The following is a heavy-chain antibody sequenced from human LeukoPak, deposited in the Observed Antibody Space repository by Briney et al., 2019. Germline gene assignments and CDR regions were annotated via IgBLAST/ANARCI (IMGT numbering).Heavy chain of an antibody. Sequence: GGSLRLSCAASGFTFSSYWMNWVRQAPGKGLEWVASINQDGSEKYYLDSVKGRFTISRDNAKNSLYLQMNSLRDEDTAVYYCARERTTIVSGTTIGAYWGQGTLVTVSS. J-gene: IGHJ4*02. V-gene: IGHV3-7*01. CDR2: INQDGSEK. CDR3: ARERTTIVSGTTIGAY. D-gene: IGHD1-7*01. CDR1: GFTFSSYW.